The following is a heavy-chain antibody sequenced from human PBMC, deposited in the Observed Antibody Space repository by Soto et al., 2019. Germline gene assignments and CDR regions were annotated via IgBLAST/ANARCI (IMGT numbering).Heavy chain of an antibody. CDR1: GFTFSSYA. V-gene: IGHV3-64*01. CDR3: ARDGGGYDSNWYFDL. CDR2: ISSNGGST. Sequence: EVQLVESGGGLVQPGGSLRLSCAASGFTFSSYAMHWVRQAPGKGLEYVSAISSNGGSTYYANSVKGRFTISRDNSKNTLYLQMGSLRAEDMAVYYCARDGGGYDSNWYFDLWGRGTLVTVSS. J-gene: IGHJ2*01. D-gene: IGHD5-12*01.